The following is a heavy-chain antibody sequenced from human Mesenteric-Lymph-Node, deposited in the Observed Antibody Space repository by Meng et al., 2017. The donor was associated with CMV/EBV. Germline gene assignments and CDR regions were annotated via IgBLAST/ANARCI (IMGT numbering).Heavy chain of an antibody. CDR1: GFTFSSYS. J-gene: IGHJ4*02. CDR2: ISSSSSYI. D-gene: IGHD1-26*01. CDR3: ARDSGYSGSDLDY. Sequence: GGSLRLSCAASGFTFSSYSMNWVRQAPGKGLEWVSSISSSSSYIYYADSVKGRFTISRDNAKNTLYLQMNSLRAEDTAVYYCARDSGYSGSDLDYWGQGTLVTVSS. V-gene: IGHV3-21*01.